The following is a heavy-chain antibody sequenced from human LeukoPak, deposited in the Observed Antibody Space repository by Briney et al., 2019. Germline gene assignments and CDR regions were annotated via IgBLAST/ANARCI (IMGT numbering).Heavy chain of an antibody. J-gene: IGHJ4*02. CDR3: ATPYGSGSYLGY. Sequence: ASVKVSCKASGYTFTGYFMHWVRQAPGQGLEWMGWINPSSGGTNYAQKFQGRVTMTRDTSISTAYMELSRLRSDDTAVYYCATPYGSGSYLGYWGQGTLVTVSS. V-gene: IGHV1-2*02. D-gene: IGHD3-10*01. CDR2: INPSSGGT. CDR1: GYTFTGYF.